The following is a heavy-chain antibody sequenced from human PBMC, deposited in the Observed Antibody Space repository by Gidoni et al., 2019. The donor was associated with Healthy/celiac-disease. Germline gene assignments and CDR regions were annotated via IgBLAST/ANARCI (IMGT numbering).Heavy chain of an antibody. CDR3: ARGIAYCGGDCYSGFDY. J-gene: IGHJ4*02. CDR1: GFTFSSYG. V-gene: IGHV3-30*03. CDR2: RSYDGSNK. D-gene: IGHD2-21*02. Sequence: QVQLVASGGGVVQPGRSLRLSCAASGFTFSSYGMHWVRQAPGKGLEWVAVRSYDGSNKYYADSVKGRFTISRDNSKNTLYLQMNSLRAEDTAVYYCARGIAYCGGDCYSGFDYWGQGTLVTVSS.